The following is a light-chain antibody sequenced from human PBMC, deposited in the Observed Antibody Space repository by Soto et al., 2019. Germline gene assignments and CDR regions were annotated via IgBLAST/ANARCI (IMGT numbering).Light chain of an antibody. Sequence: QSALTQPASLSGSPGQSVTISCSGTTSDFVNYNYVSWYQHHPGKAPQLILYEVSNRPSGVSSRFSGSKSGNTASLTISGLQAEDEDYYYCSSDTVSTDVVFGGGTKVTVL. J-gene: IGLJ2*01. V-gene: IGLV2-14*01. CDR1: TSDFVNYNY. CDR3: SSDTVSTDVV. CDR2: EVS.